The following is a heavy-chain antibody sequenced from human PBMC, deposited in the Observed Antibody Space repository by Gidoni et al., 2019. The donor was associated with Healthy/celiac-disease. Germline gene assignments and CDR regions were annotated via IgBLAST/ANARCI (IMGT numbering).Heavy chain of an antibody. Sequence: QVQLVQSGAAVTQPGASVKVSCKVSGYTLTELSMHWVRQAPGKGLEWMGGFDPEDGETIYAQKFQGRVTMTEDTSTDTAYMELSSLRSEDTAVYYCATDRYSGSYSWFDPWGQGTLVTVSS. CDR1: GYTLTELS. J-gene: IGHJ5*02. D-gene: IGHD1-26*01. CDR2: FDPEDGET. CDR3: ATDRYSGSYSWFDP. V-gene: IGHV1-24*01.